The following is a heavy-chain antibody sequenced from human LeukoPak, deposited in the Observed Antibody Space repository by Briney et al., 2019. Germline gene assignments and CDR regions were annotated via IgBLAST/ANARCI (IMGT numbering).Heavy chain of an antibody. V-gene: IGHV3-30*18. J-gene: IGHJ6*02. CDR2: LSHDGTNK. CDR3: AKSDTGLVEPYYYYGMDV. D-gene: IGHD5-18*01. Sequence: GGSLRLSCAASGFTFSNYGMHWVRQVPGKGLEWVTILSHDGTNKYCADSVRGRFTISRENSKNTLYLQMNSLRAEDTAVYYCAKSDTGLVEPYYYYGMDVWGQGTTVIVSS. CDR1: GFTFSNYG.